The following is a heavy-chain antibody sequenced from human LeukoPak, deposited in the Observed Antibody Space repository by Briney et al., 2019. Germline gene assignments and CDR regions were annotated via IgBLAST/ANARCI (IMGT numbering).Heavy chain of an antibody. V-gene: IGHV3-21*01. CDR1: GFTFSDYY. Sequence: MTGGSLRLSCAASGFTFSDYYMSWVRQAPGKGLEWVSSISSSSSYIYYADSVKGRFTISRDNAKNSLYLQMNSLRAEDTAVYYCARDQIRAYYDFWSGYYPLDYWGQGTLVTVSS. J-gene: IGHJ4*02. D-gene: IGHD3-3*01. CDR3: ARDQIRAYYDFWSGYYPLDY. CDR2: ISSSSSYI.